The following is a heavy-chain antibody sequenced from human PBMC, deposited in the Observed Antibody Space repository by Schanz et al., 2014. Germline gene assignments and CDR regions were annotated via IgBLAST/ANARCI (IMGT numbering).Heavy chain of an antibody. CDR3: ARSGSSNWYFFDY. Sequence: GPEVKEPGASVKVSCEASRYTFNTYGLNWVRQAPGQGLEWMGRIIPILGIANYAQKFQGRVTITADKSTFTAYMEVSSLRSEDTAVYYCARSGSSNWYFFDYWGQGTLVTVSS. D-gene: IGHD6-13*01. J-gene: IGHJ4*02. V-gene: IGHV1-69*04. CDR2: IIPILGIA. CDR1: RYTFNTYG.